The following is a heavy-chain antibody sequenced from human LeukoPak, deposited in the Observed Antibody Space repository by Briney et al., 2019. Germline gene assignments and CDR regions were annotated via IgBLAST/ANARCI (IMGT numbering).Heavy chain of an antibody. CDR3: ARHNYYSNYGDWFDP. V-gene: IGHV4-61*08. J-gene: IGHJ5*02. CDR1: GGSISSGGYY. CDR2: IYYSGST. D-gene: IGHD4-11*01. Sequence: SQTLSLTCTVSGGSISSGGYYWSWIRQPPGKGLEWIGYIYYSGSTSYNPSLKSRVIISLDTSKNQFSLKLSSVTAADTAVYYCARHNYYSNYGDWFDPWGQGSLVTVSS.